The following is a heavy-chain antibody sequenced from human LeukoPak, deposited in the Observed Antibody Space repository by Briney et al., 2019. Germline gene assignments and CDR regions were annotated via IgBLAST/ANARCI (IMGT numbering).Heavy chain of an antibody. J-gene: IGHJ3*02. D-gene: IGHD3-16*01. CDR3: ARAGLPGDAFDI. V-gene: IGHV4-59*12. Sequence: SETLSLTCTVSSGSISSYYWSCIRQPPGKGLEWIGYIYYSGSTNYNPSLKSRVIISVDTSKNQFSLKLSSVTAADTAVYYCARAGLPGDAFDIWGQGTMVTVSS. CDR1: SGSISSYY. CDR2: IYYSGST.